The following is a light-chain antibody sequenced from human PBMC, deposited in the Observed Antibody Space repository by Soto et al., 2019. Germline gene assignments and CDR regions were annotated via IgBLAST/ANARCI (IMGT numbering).Light chain of an antibody. CDR1: QSISSW. Sequence: DIQMTQSPSTLSASLGARVNITCRASQSISSWLAWNQQKQGTAPKLLIFQASSLEPGIPSRFSGSAAGTDFTLTICSLQHDDFATYFCQQYKSYPYTFGQETKVEIK. CDR2: QAS. CDR3: QQYKSYPYT. V-gene: IGKV1-5*03. J-gene: IGKJ2*01.